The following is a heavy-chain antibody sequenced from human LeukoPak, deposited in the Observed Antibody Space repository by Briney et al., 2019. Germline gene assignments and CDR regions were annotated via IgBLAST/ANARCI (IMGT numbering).Heavy chain of an antibody. J-gene: IGHJ4*02. Sequence: GGSLRLSCAASGFTFSNAWMNWVRQAPGKGLEWVGRIKSKTDGGTTDYAAPVKGRFTISRDDSKNTLYLQMNSLKTEDTAVYYCTTIRPGYCSSTTCYAYFDYWGLGTLVTVSS. CDR1: GFTFSNAW. CDR3: TTIRPGYCSSTTCYAYFDY. V-gene: IGHV3-15*07. CDR2: IKSKTDGGTT. D-gene: IGHD2-2*01.